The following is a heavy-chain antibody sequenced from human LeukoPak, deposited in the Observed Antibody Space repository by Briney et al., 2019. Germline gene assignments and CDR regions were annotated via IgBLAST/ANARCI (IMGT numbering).Heavy chain of an antibody. CDR3: AKDTSPPMTAVTYDFDLALYY. V-gene: IGHV3-30*18. CDR2: ISYDGSNK. D-gene: IGHD4-17*01. CDR1: GFTFSSYG. J-gene: IGHJ4*02. Sequence: GGSLRLSCAASGFTFSSYGMHWVRQAPGKGLEWVAVISYDGSNKYYADSVKGRFTISRDNSMNTLYLQMNSLRAEDTAVYYCAKDTSPPMTAVTYDFDLALYYWGQGTLVTVSS.